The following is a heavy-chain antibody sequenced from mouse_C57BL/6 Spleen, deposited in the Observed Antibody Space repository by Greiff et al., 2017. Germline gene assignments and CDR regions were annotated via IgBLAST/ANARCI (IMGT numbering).Heavy chain of an antibody. D-gene: IGHD3-2*01. CDR2: ISNGGGST. J-gene: IGHJ4*01. Sequence: DVMLVESGGGLVQPGGSLKLSCAASGFTFSDYYMYWVRQTPEKRLEWVAYISNGGGSTYYPDTGKGRFTISRDNAKNTLYLQMSRQKSADTAMYYCAREDSGGPRDYGDRGTSVTVSS. CDR1: GFTFSDYY. CDR3: AREDSGGPRDY. V-gene: IGHV5-12*01.